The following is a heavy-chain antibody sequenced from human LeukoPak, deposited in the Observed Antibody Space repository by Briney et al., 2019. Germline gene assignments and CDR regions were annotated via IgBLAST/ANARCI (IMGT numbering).Heavy chain of an antibody. CDR2: IYYSGST. CDR1: GGSISSYY. Sequence: PSETLSLTCTVSGGSISSYYWSWIRQPPGKGLEWIGYIYYSGSTNYNPSLKSRVTISVDTSKNQFSLKLSSVTAADTAVYYRARQGDYYDSSGYLWGQGTLVTVSS. V-gene: IGHV4-59*01. CDR3: ARQGDYYDSSGYL. J-gene: IGHJ5*02. D-gene: IGHD3-22*01.